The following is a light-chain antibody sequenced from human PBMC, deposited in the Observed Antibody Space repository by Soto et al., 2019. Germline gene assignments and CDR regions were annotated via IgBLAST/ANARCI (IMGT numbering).Light chain of an antibody. J-gene: IGKJ4*01. CDR1: ESIGNY. Sequence: EVVLTQSPATLSLSPGERATLSCRASESIGNYLAWYQQKLGQAPKLLIYDASHRAIGIPGRFSGDGSGTDFTLTISSLEPEDFAVYDCQWRSYWPPRLTFGGGTKVEIK. V-gene: IGKV3-11*01. CDR2: DAS. CDR3: QWRSYWPPRLT.